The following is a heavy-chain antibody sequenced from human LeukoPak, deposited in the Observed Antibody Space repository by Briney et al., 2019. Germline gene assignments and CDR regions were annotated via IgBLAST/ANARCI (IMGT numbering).Heavy chain of an antibody. D-gene: IGHD1-26*01. CDR2: IKQDGSEK. V-gene: IGHV3-7*01. CDR3: ARGRGSYCFDY. CDR1: GFTFSSYA. J-gene: IGHJ4*02. Sequence: GGSLRLSCAASGFTFSSYAMSWVRQAPGKGLEWVANIKQDGSEKYYVDSVKGRFTISRDNAKNSLYLQMNSLRAEDTAVYYCARGRGSYCFDYWGQGTLVTVSS.